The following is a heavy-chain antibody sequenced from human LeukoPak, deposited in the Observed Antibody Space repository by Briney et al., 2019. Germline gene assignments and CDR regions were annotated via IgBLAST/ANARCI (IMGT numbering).Heavy chain of an antibody. CDR3: ASAPRQGSIGGLDY. V-gene: IGHV4-39*02. CDR1: GGSISSSTYY. CDR2: IYYTGTT. D-gene: IGHD3-16*01. J-gene: IGHJ4*02. Sequence: KSSETLSLTCSVSGGSISSSTYYWGWIRQPPGKGLEWIGAIYYTGTTYYNPSLRSRVTISVDTSKNHFSLKLSSVTAADTALYYCASAPRQGSIGGLDYWGQGTLVTVSS.